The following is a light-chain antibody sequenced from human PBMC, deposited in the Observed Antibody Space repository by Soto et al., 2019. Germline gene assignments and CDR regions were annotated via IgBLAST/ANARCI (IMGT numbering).Light chain of an antibody. Sequence: DIQMTQSPSSLSASVGDRVTITCQASQDIRKYLNWYQQKPGRAPKLLIYGASNLKTGVPSRFSGSGYGTDFTFTISSLQPEDIATYYCQHYDHLPPFTFGPGTKVAIK. CDR3: QHYDHLPPFT. V-gene: IGKV1-33*01. J-gene: IGKJ3*01. CDR2: GAS. CDR1: QDIRKY.